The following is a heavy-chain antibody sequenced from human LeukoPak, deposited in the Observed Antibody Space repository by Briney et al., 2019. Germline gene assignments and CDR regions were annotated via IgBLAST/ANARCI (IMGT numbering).Heavy chain of an antibody. D-gene: IGHD3-10*01. CDR1: GFTFSDYY. CDR3: AKDRGVVRLYYYYYMDV. Sequence: GGSLRLSCAASGFTFSDYYMSWIRQAPGKGLEWVAFIRYDGSNKYYADSVKGRFTISRDNSKNTLYLQMNSLRAEDTAVYYCAKDRGVVRLYYYYYMDVWGKGTTVTISS. V-gene: IGHV3-30*02. J-gene: IGHJ6*03. CDR2: IRYDGSNK.